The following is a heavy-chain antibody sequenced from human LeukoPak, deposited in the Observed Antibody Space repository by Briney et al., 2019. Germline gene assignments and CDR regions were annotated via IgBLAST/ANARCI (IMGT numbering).Heavy chain of an antibody. J-gene: IGHJ5*02. V-gene: IGHV4-34*01. CDR1: GGSFSGYY. CDR3: SLCPVVTHRYNWFDP. D-gene: IGHD4-23*01. Sequence: PSETLSLTCAVCGGSFSGYYWSWIRQPPGKGLEWIGEINHSGSTNYNPSLKSRVTISVDTSKNQFSLKLSSVTAADTAVYYCSLCPVVTHRYNWFDPWGQGTLVTVSS. CDR2: INHSGST.